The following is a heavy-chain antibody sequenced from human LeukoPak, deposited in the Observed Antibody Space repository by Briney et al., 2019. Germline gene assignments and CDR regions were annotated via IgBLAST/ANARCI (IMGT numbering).Heavy chain of an antibody. CDR2: ISGSGGST. CDR3: AKARGYSYGSGGDWFDP. J-gene: IGHJ5*02. V-gene: IGHV3-23*01. Sequence: GGSLRHSCAASGFTFSSYAMSWVRQAPGKGLEWVSAISGSGGSTYYADSVKGRFTISRDNSKNTLYLQMNSLRAEDTAVYYCAKARGYSYGSGGDWFDPWGQGTLVTVSS. D-gene: IGHD5-18*01. CDR1: GFTFSSYA.